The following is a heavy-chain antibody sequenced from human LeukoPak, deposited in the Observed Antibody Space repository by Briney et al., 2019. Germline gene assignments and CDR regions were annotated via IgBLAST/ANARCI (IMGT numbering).Heavy chain of an antibody. V-gene: IGHV1-58*02. Sequence: SVKVSCKASGFTFTSSAMQWVRQARGQRLEWIGWIVVGSGNTNYARKFQERVAITRDMSTSTAYMELSSLRSEDTAVYYCAADSGYYGSGSQSGYYYYYGMDVWGQGTTATVSS. D-gene: IGHD3-10*01. CDR3: AADSGYYGSGSQSGYYYYYGMDV. CDR1: GFTFTSSA. J-gene: IGHJ6*02. CDR2: IVVGSGNT.